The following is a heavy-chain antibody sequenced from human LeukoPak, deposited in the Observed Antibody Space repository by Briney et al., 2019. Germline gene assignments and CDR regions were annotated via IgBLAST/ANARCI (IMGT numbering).Heavy chain of an antibody. D-gene: IGHD3-10*01. CDR2: ISGSGGST. CDR3: TRDYGSGSFDY. V-gene: IGHV3-23*01. CDR1: GFTFSSYA. J-gene: IGHJ4*02. Sequence: PGGSLRLSCAASGFTFSSYAMSWVRQAPGKGLEWVSAISGSGGSTYYADSVKGRFTISRDNAKNTLYLQMNSLRVEDTAVYYCTRDYGSGSFDYWGQGTLVTVSS.